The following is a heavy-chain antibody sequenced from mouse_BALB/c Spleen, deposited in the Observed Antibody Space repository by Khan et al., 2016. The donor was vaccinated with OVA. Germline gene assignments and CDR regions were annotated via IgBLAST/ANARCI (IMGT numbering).Heavy chain of an antibody. CDR2: INTYTGEP. J-gene: IGHJ4*01. Sequence: QIQLVQPGPELKKPGETVKISCKASGYTFTNYGMNWVKQSPGKALKWMGWINTYTGEPTYADDFKGRFAFSLDTSASTAYLQINNLKNEDTVTYFCTKPPYCSNTVDHWGQGTSVTVSS. V-gene: IGHV9-3-1*01. CDR3: TKPPYCSNTVDH. CDR1: GYTFTNYG. D-gene: IGHD2-10*01.